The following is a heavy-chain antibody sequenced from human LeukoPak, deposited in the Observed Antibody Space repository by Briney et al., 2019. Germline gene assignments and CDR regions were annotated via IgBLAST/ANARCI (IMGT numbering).Heavy chain of an antibody. V-gene: IGHV1-2*02. Sequence: GASVKVSCTASGYTFTGYYMHWVRQAPGQGLEWMGWINPNSGGTNYAQKFQGRVTMTRDTSISTAYMELSRLRSDDTAVYYCAREDTSIYAFDIWGQGTMVTVSS. CDR3: AREDTSIYAFDI. D-gene: IGHD2-21*01. CDR1: GYTFTGYY. CDR2: INPNSGGT. J-gene: IGHJ3*02.